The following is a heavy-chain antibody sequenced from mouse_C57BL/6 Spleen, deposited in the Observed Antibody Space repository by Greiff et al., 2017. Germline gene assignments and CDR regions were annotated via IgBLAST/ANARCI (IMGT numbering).Heavy chain of an antibody. CDR3: ARPAGSPYAMDY. J-gene: IGHJ4*01. V-gene: IGHV5-17*01. D-gene: IGHD1-1*01. CDR2: IGSGSSTI. Sequence: EVKLMESGGGLVKPGGSLKLSCAASGFTFSDYGMHWVRQAPEKGLEWVAYIGSGSSTIYYADTVKGRFTISRDNAKNTLFLQMTSLRSEDTAMYYCARPAGSPYAMDYWGQGTSVTVSS. CDR1: GFTFSDYG.